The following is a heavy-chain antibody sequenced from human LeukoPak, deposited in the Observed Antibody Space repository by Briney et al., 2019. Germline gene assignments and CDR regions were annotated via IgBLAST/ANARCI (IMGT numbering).Heavy chain of an antibody. CDR1: GGSISSYY. V-gene: IGHV4-59*12. D-gene: IGHD3-10*01. Sequence: SETLSLTCTVSGGSISSYYWSWIRQPPGKGLEWIGYIYHSGSTYYNPSLKSRVTISVDRSKNQFSLKLSSVTAADTAVYYCASFSGSPEGDAFDIWGQGTMVTVSS. J-gene: IGHJ3*02. CDR2: IYHSGST. CDR3: ASFSGSPEGDAFDI.